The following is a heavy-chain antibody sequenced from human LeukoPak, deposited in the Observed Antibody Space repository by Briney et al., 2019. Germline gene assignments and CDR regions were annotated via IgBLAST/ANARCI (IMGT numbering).Heavy chain of an antibody. CDR3: ARSSKVEYSSGWTGIVDY. Sequence: GGSRRLAWAAYGFTFSESWMTWVRQVPGQGLGWVAQINPEGGGIQYGDSVKGRLTISRDNAKNSLYLQMNSLRAEDTAVYYCARSSKVEYSSGWTGIVDYWGQGTLVTVSS. CDR2: INPEGGGI. J-gene: IGHJ4*02. D-gene: IGHD6-19*01. CDR1: GFTFSESW. V-gene: IGHV3-7*01.